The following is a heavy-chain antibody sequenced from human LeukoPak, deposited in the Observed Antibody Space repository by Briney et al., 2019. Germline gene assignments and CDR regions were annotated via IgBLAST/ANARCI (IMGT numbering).Heavy chain of an antibody. CDR3: ARPAEQLASAPLLH. V-gene: IGHV4-59*08. CDR1: GGSISGYY. CDR2: VYYSGST. J-gene: IGHJ4*02. Sequence: PSETLSLTCTVSGGSISGYYLSWIRQPPGKGLEWIGYVYYSGSTKYNPSLSSRVTISIDTSKNQFSLKLNSVSAADTAVYYRARPAEQLASAPLLHWGQGTLVTVSS. D-gene: IGHD6-6*01.